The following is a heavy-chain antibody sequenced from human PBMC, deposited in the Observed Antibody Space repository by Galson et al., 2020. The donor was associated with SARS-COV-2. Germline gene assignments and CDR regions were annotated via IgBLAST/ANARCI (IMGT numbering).Heavy chain of an antibody. CDR3: ERVKSCDCSAFDAVDI. CDR2: IYYSGRT. D-gene: IGHD2-15*01. V-gene: IGHV4-59*01. J-gene: IGHJ3*02. CDR1: GGSISNYY. Sequence: ASETLSLTCTVSGGSISNYYWSWIRHPPGKGLEWIGNIYYSGRTNYNPSLKSSITISIDMSKTQFSLMLNSVSAEDTAVYYCERVKSCDCSAFDAVDIWGQGAVVTVSS.